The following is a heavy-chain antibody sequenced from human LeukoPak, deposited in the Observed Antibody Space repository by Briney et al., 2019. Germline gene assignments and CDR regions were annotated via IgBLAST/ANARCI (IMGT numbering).Heavy chain of an antibody. Sequence: PGGSLRLSCAASGFTVSSYAMSWVRQAPGKGLEWVSAISGSGGSTYYADSVKGRFTISRDNSKNTLYLQMNSLRAEDTAVYYCAKDPIFRFLEWLSGWGQGTLVSASS. V-gene: IGHV3-23*01. J-gene: IGHJ4*02. CDR2: ISGSGGST. CDR3: AKDPIFRFLEWLSG. D-gene: IGHD3-3*01. CDR1: GFTVSSYA.